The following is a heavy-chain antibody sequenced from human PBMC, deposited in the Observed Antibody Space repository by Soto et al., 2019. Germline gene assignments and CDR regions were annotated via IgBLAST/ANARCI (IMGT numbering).Heavy chain of an antibody. V-gene: IGHV4-34*01. CDR2: INHSGNT. D-gene: IGHD2-2*01. Sequence: SETLSLTCAVYGGSFSGYHWSWIRQPPAKGLEWIGEINHSGNTSYNPSLKSRVTISVDTSKNQFSLKLSSVTAADTAVYYCARGVRYCSSTSCYYYYYYGMDVWGQGTTVTVSS. J-gene: IGHJ6*02. CDR3: ARGVRYCSSTSCYYYYYYGMDV. CDR1: GGSFSGYH.